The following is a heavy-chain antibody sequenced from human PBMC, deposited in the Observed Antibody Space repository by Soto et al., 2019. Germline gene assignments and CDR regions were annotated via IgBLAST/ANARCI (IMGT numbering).Heavy chain of an antibody. V-gene: IGHV4-4*02. Sequence: QVQLQESGPGLVKPSGTLSLTCAVSGGSISTSNWWSWVRQPPGKGLEWIGEVYHSGSTNYNPSFKSRVAMSVDKSKNQFSLKLNSLTAADTALYYCARTSTSGTRVDYWGQGSLVTVSS. CDR2: VYHSGST. CDR3: ARTSTSGTRVDY. D-gene: IGHD1-1*01. CDR1: GGSISTSNW. J-gene: IGHJ4*02.